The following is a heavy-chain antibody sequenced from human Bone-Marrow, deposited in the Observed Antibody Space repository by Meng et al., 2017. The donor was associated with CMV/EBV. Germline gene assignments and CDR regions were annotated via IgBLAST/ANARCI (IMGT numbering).Heavy chain of an antibody. V-gene: IGHV3-74*01. J-gene: IGHJ4*02. D-gene: IGHD4-11*01. CDR3: ARDSGSTVTPHY. CDR1: GFTFSSYW. Sequence: GESLKISCAASGFTFSSYWMHWVRQAPGKGPVWVSRINSDGSSTSYADSVKGRFTISRDNAKNTLYLQMNSLRAEDTAVYYCARDSGSTVTPHYWGQGTLVTVYS. CDR2: INSDGSST.